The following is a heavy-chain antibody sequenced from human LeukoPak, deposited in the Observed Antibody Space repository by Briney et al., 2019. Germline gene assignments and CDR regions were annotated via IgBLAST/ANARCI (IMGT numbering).Heavy chain of an antibody. V-gene: IGHV3-30*18. CDR3: AKDLRQSYVGTFDI. J-gene: IGHJ3*02. Sequence: GGSLRLSCAASGFTFSSYSMHWVRQAPGKGLEWVAVISYDGSYNYYADSVKGRFTISRDNSKNTLYLQMNSLRAEDTAVYYCAKDLRQSYVGTFDIWGQGTMVTVSS. D-gene: IGHD1-26*01. CDR2: ISYDGSYN. CDR1: GFTFSSYS.